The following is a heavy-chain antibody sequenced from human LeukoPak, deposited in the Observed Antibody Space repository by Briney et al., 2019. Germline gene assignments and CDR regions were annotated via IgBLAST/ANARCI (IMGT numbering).Heavy chain of an antibody. J-gene: IGHJ4*02. Sequence: PSETLSLTCTVSGGSISSYYWSWIRQPPGKGLEWIGYIYYSGSTNYNPSLKSRVTISVDTSKNQFSLKLSSVTAADTAVYYCARGRDGYNYNYWGQGTLVTVSS. CDR1: GGSISSYY. V-gene: IGHV4-59*01. CDR2: IYYSGST. CDR3: ARGRDGYNYNY. D-gene: IGHD5-24*01.